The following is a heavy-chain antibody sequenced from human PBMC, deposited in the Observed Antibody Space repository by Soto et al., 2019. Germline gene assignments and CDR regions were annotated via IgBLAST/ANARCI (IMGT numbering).Heavy chain of an antibody. CDR2: IRVNNGDT. CDR1: GYTFTNSG. Sequence: GASVKVSCKASGYTFTNSGFSWVRQAPGQGLEWVGWIRVNNGDTHYAQKLQGRVTMTTDTSTSTAFMELRSLRAEDTAVYYCARHKRDLRFLEWSYYFDYWGQGTLVTVSS. V-gene: IGHV1-18*01. J-gene: IGHJ4*02. CDR3: ARHKRDLRFLEWSYYFDY. D-gene: IGHD3-3*01.